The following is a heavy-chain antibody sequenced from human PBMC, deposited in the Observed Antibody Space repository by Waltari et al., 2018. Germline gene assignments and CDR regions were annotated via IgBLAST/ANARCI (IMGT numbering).Heavy chain of an antibody. Sequence: QVQLQESGPGLVKPSETLSLTCTVSGGSISSYYWSWIRQPAGKGLEWIGRIYTCGSTNYNPSRKSRVTMSVDTSKNQCSLKLSSVTAADTAVYYCARDPELGDAFDIWGQGTMVTVSS. CDR2: IYTCGST. J-gene: IGHJ3*02. D-gene: IGHD6-6*01. CDR1: GGSISSYY. V-gene: IGHV4-4*07. CDR3: ARDPELGDAFDI.